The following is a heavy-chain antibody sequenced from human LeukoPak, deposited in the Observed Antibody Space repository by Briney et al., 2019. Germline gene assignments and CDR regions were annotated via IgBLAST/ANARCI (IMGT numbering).Heavy chain of an antibody. CDR2: IYHSGST. V-gene: IGHV4-38-2*02. D-gene: IGHD3-10*01. CDR3: ARSGGSGRRQARGAFDI. CDR1: GYSISSGYY. Sequence: PSETLSLTCTVSGYSISSGYYWGWIRQPPGKGLEWIGSIYHSGSTYYNPSLKSRVTISVDTSKNQFSLKLSSVTAADTAVYYCARSGGSGRRQARGAFDIWGQGTMVTVSS. J-gene: IGHJ3*02.